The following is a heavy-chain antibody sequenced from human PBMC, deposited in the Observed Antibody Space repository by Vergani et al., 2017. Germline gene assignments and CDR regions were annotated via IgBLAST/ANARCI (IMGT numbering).Heavy chain of an antibody. CDR3: AKVKRSIAARLNMYYGMDV. J-gene: IGHJ6*02. CDR2: ISYDGSNK. D-gene: IGHD6-6*01. CDR1: GFTFSSYG. V-gene: IGHV3-30*18. Sequence: QVQLVESGGGVVQPGRSLGLSCAASGFTFSSYGMHWVRQAPGKGLEWVAVISYDGSNKYYADSVKGRFTISRDNSKNTLYLQMNSLRAEDTAVYYCAKVKRSIAARLNMYYGMDVWGQGTTVTVSS.